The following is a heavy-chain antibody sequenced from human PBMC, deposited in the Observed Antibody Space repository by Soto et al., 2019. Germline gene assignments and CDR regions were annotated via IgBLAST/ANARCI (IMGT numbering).Heavy chain of an antibody. CDR2: VSPSGDST. CDR1: GFIFSTYS. Sequence: GGSLRLSCEASGFIFSTYSMTWVRQVPGKGLEWVAAVSPSGDSTYYADSLKGRLTISRDNSKNTVFLQMNSLSADDTGLYYCGKEPDVWCQGISVTVS. CDR3: GKEPDV. J-gene: IGHJ6*02. V-gene: IGHV3-23*01.